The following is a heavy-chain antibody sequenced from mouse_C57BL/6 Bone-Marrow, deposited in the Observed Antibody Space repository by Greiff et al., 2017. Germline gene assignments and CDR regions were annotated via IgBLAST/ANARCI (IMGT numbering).Heavy chain of an antibody. CDR1: GFTFSSYG. J-gene: IGHJ3*01. CDR2: ISSGGSYT. CDR3: ARKYYGSSYERFAY. D-gene: IGHD1-1*01. Sequence: DVKLVESGGDLVKPGGSLKLSCAASGFTFSSYGMSWVRQTPDKRLEWVATISSGGSYTYYPDSVKGRFTISRDNAQNTLYLQLSSLKSEDTAMYYCARKYYGSSYERFAYWGQGTLVTVSA. V-gene: IGHV5-6*02.